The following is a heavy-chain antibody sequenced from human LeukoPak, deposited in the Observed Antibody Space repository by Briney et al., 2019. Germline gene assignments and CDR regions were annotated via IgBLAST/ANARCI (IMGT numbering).Heavy chain of an antibody. V-gene: IGHV3-53*01. CDR3: ASRDYSDSSAYFDAFDI. CDR2: IYSGGAT. CDR1: GFTVSNNY. Sequence: GGSLRLSCAASGFTVSNNYMTWVRQAPGKGLECVSVIYSGGATYYADSVKGRFTISRDNSKNTVDLQMNSLRAADTAMYYCASRDYSDSSAYFDAFDIWGQGTMVTVSS. J-gene: IGHJ3*02. D-gene: IGHD3-22*01.